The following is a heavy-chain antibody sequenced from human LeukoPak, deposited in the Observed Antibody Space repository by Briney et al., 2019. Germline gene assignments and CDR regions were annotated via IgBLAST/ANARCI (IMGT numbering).Heavy chain of an antibody. Sequence: SETLSLTCTVSGGSISSGGYYWSWIRQHPGKGLEGIGYIYYSGSTYYNPSIKSRVTISVDTSKNQFSLKLSSVTAADTAVYYCARSDYDFWSIFDYWGQGTLVTVSS. J-gene: IGHJ4*02. V-gene: IGHV4-31*03. CDR1: GGSISSGGYY. CDR2: IYYSGST. D-gene: IGHD3-3*01. CDR3: ARSDYDFWSIFDY.